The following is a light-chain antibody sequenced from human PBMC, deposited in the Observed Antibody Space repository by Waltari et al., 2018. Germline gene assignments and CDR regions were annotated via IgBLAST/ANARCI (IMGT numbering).Light chain of an antibody. J-gene: IGLJ2*01. V-gene: IGLV3-27*01. CDR3: YSAADNHRVL. Sequence: SSELTQPASVSVSLGQTAVITCSGDILARKSCRRFQQEPGQAPDLFIYKDSARPSGIPDRFSGSSSGTTLTLTISGAQVEDEAAYYCYSAADNHRVLFGGGTKLTVL. CDR1: ILARKS. CDR2: KDS.